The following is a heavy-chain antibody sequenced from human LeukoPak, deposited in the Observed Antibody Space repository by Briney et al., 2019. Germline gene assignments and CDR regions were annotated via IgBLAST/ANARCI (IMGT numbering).Heavy chain of an antibody. D-gene: IGHD2-2*01. CDR2: ISGNNDNP. CDR3: ARDGTSTDDY. J-gene: IGHJ4*02. V-gene: IGHV1-18*04. CDR1: GYTFTGHF. Sequence: ASVKVSCKASGYTFTGHFIHWVRQAPGQGLEWMGWISGNNDNPNYGQKFQGRFTVTTDSSTSTAYMELRNLRFDDTAVYYCARDGTSTDDYWGQGTLVTVSS.